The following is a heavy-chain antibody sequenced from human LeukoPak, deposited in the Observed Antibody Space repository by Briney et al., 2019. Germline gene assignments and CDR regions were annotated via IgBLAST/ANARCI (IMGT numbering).Heavy chain of an antibody. J-gene: IGHJ5*02. D-gene: IGHD1-14*01. CDR1: GFTFSSYG. Sequence: GGSLRLSCAASGFTFSSYGMNWVRQAPGKGLEWVSYISSSGSTIYYADSVKGRFTISRDNAKNSLYLQMNSLRAEDTAVYYCARDPITENNWFDPWGQGTLVTVSS. V-gene: IGHV3-48*03. CDR2: ISSSGSTI. CDR3: ARDPITENNWFDP.